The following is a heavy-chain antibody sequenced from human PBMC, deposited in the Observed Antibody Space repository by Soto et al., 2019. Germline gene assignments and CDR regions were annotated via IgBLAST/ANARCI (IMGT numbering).Heavy chain of an antibody. Sequence: SETLSLTCTVSGGSISSSSYYWGWIRQPPGKGLEWIGSIYYSGSTYYNPSLKSRVTISVDTSKNQFSLKLSSVTAADTAVYYCARDGYDGSGSPYPAYWGPGTQVTVSS. D-gene: IGHD3-10*01. J-gene: IGHJ4*02. V-gene: IGHV4-39*02. CDR2: IYYSGST. CDR3: ARDGYDGSGSPYPAY. CDR1: GGSISSSSYY.